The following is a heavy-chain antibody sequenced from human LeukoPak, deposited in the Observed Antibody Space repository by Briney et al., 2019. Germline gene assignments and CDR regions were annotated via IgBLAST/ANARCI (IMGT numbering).Heavy chain of an antibody. CDR1: GFTFSSYS. V-gene: IGHV3-21*01. CDR3: AKTYGSLYYYGMDV. Sequence: GGSLRLSCAASGFTFSSYSMNWVRQAPGKGLEWVSSISGGRDYIYYAESVKGRFTISRDNAKNSLYLQMNSLRVEDTAVYYCAKTYGSLYYYGMDVWGQGTTVTVSS. J-gene: IGHJ6*02. D-gene: IGHD3-10*01. CDR2: ISGGRDYI.